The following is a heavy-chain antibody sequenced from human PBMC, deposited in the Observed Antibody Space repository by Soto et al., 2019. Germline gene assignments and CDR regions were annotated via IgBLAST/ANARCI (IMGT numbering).Heavy chain of an antibody. CDR1: GFSLSTSGVG. CDR2: IYWDDDK. CDR3: ARPYSSSWYGGAFDY. Sequence: QITLKESGPTLVKPTQTLTLTCTFSGFSLSTSGVGVGWIRQPPGKALEWLALIYWDDDKRYSPSLKSRLTITKDTSKNPVVLTMTNMDPVDTATYYCARPYSSSWYGGAFDYWGQGTLVTVSS. D-gene: IGHD6-13*01. J-gene: IGHJ4*02. V-gene: IGHV2-5*02.